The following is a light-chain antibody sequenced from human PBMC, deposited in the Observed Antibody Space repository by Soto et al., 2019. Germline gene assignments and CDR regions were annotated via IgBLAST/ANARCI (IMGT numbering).Light chain of an antibody. Sequence: QSALTQPPSASGSPGQSVTISCTGTTSDVGGYNYVSWYQQHPGKAPKLLVYDVDKRPSGVPDRFSGSKSGNTASLTVSGLQAEDEADYYCSSYTSSSTYVFGTGTKVTVL. CDR2: DVD. CDR3: SSYTSSSTYV. J-gene: IGLJ1*01. CDR1: TSDVGGYNY. V-gene: IGLV2-8*01.